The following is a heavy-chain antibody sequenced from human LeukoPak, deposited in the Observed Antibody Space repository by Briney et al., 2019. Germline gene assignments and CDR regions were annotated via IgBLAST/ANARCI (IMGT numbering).Heavy chain of an antibody. J-gene: IGHJ6*02. D-gene: IGHD5-12*01. CDR3: AREWHSGSEGSYYYGMDV. CDR1: GGTLNSFA. Sequence: SVKVSCKASGGTLNSFAISWVRQAPGQGLEWMGGIIPIFGTANYAQKFQGRVTITADKSTSTAYMELSSLRSEDTAVYYCAREWHSGSEGSYYYGMDVWGQGTTVTVSS. CDR2: IIPIFGTA. V-gene: IGHV1-69*06.